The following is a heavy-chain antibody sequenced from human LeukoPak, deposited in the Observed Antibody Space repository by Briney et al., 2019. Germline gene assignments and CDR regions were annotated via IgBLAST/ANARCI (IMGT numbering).Heavy chain of an antibody. CDR2: ISSSGSTI. J-gene: IGHJ5*02. V-gene: IGHV3-11*04. CDR1: GFTFSDYY. Sequence: GGSLRLSCAASGFTFSDYYMSWIRQASGKGLEWVSYISSSGSTIYYADSVRGRFTISRDNTKNSLFLQMSSLRAEDTAIYYCARDVGTSSNWYDPWGQGTLVTVSS. D-gene: IGHD6-6*01. CDR3: ARDVGTSSNWYDP.